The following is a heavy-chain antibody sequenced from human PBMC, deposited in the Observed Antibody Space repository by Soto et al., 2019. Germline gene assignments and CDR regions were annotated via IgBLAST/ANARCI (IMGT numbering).Heavy chain of an antibody. CDR3: ARRGYRFGHTFDS. Sequence: QAQLVESGGGVVQPGRSLRLSCAASGFSFRSYAMHWVRQAPGKGLEWMAMISYDGSNKYYADSVKGRFTISRDNSKDTHYLQMNRLRAEDTALYHCARRGYRFGHTFDSWGQGTLVTVSS. CDR1: GFSFRSYA. CDR2: ISYDGSNK. V-gene: IGHV3-30-3*01. J-gene: IGHJ4*02. D-gene: IGHD5-18*01.